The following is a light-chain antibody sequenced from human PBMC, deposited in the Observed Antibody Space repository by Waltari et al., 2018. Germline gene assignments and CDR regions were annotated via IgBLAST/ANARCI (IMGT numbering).Light chain of an antibody. CDR3: LQHNSYPLT. CDR1: QGMNSN. Sequence: DIQMTQSPSSLSASVGDTVPITCRASQGMNSNLNWFQQKPGKAPKLLIYGTTTLQSGVPSRFSGSGSGTEFTLTISSLQPEDFAIYYCLQHNSYPLTFGGGTKVEIK. V-gene: IGKV1-17*01. CDR2: GTT. J-gene: IGKJ4*01.